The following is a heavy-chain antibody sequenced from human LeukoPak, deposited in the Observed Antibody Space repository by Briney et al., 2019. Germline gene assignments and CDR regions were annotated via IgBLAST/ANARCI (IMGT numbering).Heavy chain of an antibody. CDR2: INSDGTST. CDR1: GFTFSNYF. CDR3: ARRVDATRWFDP. D-gene: IGHD2-15*01. Sequence: PGGSLRLSCAASGFTFSNYFMHWAHQAPGKGLVWVSRINSDGTSTMYADSVKGRFTISRDNAKNMLYMQMNSLRDEDTAVYYCARRVDATRWFDPWGQGTLVTVSS. V-gene: IGHV3-74*03. J-gene: IGHJ5*02.